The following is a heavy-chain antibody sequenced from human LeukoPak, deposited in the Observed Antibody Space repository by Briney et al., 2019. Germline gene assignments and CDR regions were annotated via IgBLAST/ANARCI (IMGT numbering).Heavy chain of an antibody. CDR2: MNPNSGNT. V-gene: IGHV1-8*03. Sequence: ASVKVSCKASGYTFTSYDINWVRQATGQGLEWMGWMNPNSGNTGYAQKFQGRVTITRNTSISTAYMELSSLRSEDTAVYYCARGSYYDFWSGYYYYFDYWGQGTLVTVSS. CDR1: GYTFTSYD. J-gene: IGHJ4*02. D-gene: IGHD3-3*01. CDR3: ARGSYYDFWSGYYYYFDY.